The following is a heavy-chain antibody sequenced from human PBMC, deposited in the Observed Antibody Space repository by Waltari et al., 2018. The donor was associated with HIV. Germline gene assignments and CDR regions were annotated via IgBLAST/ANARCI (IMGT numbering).Heavy chain of an antibody. CDR2: INAGNGDT. V-gene: IGHV1-3*01. J-gene: IGHJ5*02. CDR1: GYTFSRAV. Sequence: QVQVVQSGAEVKKPGASGTVCCKASGYTFSRAVMDWVRQAPGQRLEWMGRINAGNGDTKYSQKFQGRVTISRDTSASTAYMELSSLRSEDTAVYYCARTYDVLTGFGWFDPWGQGTLVTVSS. CDR3: ARTYDVLTGFGWFDP. D-gene: IGHD3-9*01.